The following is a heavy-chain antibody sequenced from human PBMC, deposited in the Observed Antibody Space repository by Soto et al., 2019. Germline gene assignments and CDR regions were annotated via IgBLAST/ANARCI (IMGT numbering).Heavy chain of an antibody. J-gene: IGHJ3*02. CDR3: ANRIDGETWVGFAFDI. Sequence: EVQLLESGGGLVQPGGSLRLSCAASGFTFSSYAMTWVRQAPGKGLEWVSTISSNGGSTYSADSVKGRFTISRDNSRNTLYLEMDSVRAEDTAVYYCANRIDGETWVGFAFDIWGQGTMFTVSS. V-gene: IGHV3-23*01. D-gene: IGHD3-10*01. CDR2: ISSNGGST. CDR1: GFTFSSYA.